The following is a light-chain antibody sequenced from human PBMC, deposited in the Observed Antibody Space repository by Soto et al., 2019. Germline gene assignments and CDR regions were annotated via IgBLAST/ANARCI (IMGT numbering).Light chain of an antibody. CDR2: DIN. V-gene: IGLV2-14*03. Sequence: QSALTQPASVSGSPGQSTTISCTGTSSDVGGYNYVSWYQQHPGKAPKLMIYDINNRPSGVSDRFVGSKSGNTASLTISGLQAEDEADYYCCSYTTSSTRVVFGGGTQLTVL. CDR3: CSYTTSSTRVV. CDR1: SSDVGGYNY. J-gene: IGLJ2*01.